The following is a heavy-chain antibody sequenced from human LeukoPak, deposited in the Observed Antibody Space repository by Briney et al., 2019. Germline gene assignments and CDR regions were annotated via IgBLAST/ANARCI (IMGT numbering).Heavy chain of an antibody. CDR1: GFTFSSYA. D-gene: IGHD1-26*01. Sequence: GGSLRLSCAASGFTFSSYAMSWVRQAPGKGLEWVSAISGSGGITSYADSVKGRFTISRDNSKNTLYLQMNSLRAEDTAVYYCAKGDTTWELPHDYWGQGTLVTVSS. V-gene: IGHV3-23*01. J-gene: IGHJ4*02. CDR2: ISGSGGIT. CDR3: AKGDTTWELPHDY.